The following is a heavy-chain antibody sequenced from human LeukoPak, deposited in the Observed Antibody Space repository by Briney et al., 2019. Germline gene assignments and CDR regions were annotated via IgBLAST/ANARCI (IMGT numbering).Heavy chain of an antibody. CDR2: INPNSGDT. V-gene: IGHV1-2*06. Sequence: ASVKVSCKASGYTFTVYYIHWVRQAPGQGLEWMGRINPNSGDTNYAQKFQGRVTMTRDTSISTAYMELSRLRSDDTAVYYCARDYCSSTSCLFDYWGQGTLVTVSS. D-gene: IGHD2-2*01. CDR3: ARDYCSSTSCLFDY. CDR1: GYTFTVYY. J-gene: IGHJ4*02.